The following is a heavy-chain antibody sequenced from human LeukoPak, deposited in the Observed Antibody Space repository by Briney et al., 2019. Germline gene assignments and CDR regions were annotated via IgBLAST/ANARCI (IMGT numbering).Heavy chain of an antibody. Sequence: GGSLRLSCAASGFTFDDYAMHWVRQAPGKGLEWVSGISWNSGSIDYADSVKGRFTISRDNAKNSLYLQMNSLRAEDTALYYCAKGRVAGLFDYWGQGTLVTVSS. CDR2: ISWNSGSI. CDR1: GFTFDDYA. V-gene: IGHV3-9*01. J-gene: IGHJ4*02. CDR3: AKGRVAGLFDY. D-gene: IGHD6-19*01.